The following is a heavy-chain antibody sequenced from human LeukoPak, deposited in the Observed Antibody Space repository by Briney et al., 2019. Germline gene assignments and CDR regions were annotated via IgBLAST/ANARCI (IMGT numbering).Heavy chain of an antibody. Sequence: PGGSLRLSCAASGFTFSSYAMHWVRQAPGKGLEYVSAISGNGGSTYYANSVKGRFTISRDNSKNTLYLHMGSLRAEDMAVYYCARGGYSYGWAAFDIWGQGTMVTVSS. CDR2: ISGNGGST. CDR3: ARGGYSYGWAAFDI. J-gene: IGHJ3*02. D-gene: IGHD5-18*01. CDR1: GFTFSSYA. V-gene: IGHV3-64*01.